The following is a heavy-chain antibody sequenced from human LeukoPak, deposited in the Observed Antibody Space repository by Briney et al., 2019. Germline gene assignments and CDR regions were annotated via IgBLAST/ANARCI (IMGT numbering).Heavy chain of an antibody. D-gene: IGHD3-3*01. J-gene: IGHJ4*02. V-gene: IGHV3-74*01. Sequence: HPGGSLRLSCAASGFTFNNYWIHWVRQVPGKGLVWVSRINNDGSSASYVDSVKGRFTISRDNAKNTLYLQMNSLRAEDTAVYYCAKGDGDFWSGYYTPYYFDYWGQGTLVTVSS. CDR2: INNDGSSA. CDR1: GFTFNNYW. CDR3: AKGDGDFWSGYYTPYYFDY.